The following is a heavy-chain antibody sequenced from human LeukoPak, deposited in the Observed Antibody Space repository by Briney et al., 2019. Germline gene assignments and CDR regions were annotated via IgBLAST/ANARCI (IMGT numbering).Heavy chain of an antibody. CDR3: ARDFRRYSYGPLDY. CDR1: EFIFSKSG. D-gene: IGHD5-18*01. Sequence: GGSLRLSRTVSEFIFSKSGMHWVRRAPGKGLEWVAVVWFDGSKRYYADTVKGRFTISRDNSKNTLYLQMGSLRVEDTAMYFCARDFRRYSYGPLDYWGQGTLVTVSS. J-gene: IGHJ4*02. V-gene: IGHV3-33*01. CDR2: VWFDGSKR.